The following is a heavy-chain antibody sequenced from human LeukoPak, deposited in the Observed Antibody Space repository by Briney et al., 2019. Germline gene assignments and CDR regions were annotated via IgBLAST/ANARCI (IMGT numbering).Heavy chain of an antibody. J-gene: IGHJ3*01. V-gene: IGHV3-30*04. D-gene: IGHD2-2*01. CDR2: ISYDGSNK. CDR3: ARGTCTSCGMV. CDR1: GFPFSSYA. Sequence: GRSLRLSCAASGFPFSSYAMHWVRQAPGKGLEWVAVISYDGSNKYYADSVKGRFTISRDNSKNTLYLQMNSLRAEDTAVYYCARGTCTSCGMVWGQGTMVTVSS.